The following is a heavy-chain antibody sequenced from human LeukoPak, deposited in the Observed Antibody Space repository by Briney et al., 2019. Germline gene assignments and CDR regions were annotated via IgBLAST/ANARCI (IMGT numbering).Heavy chain of an antibody. Sequence: ASVKVSCKASGYTFTGYYMHWVRQAPGQGLEWMGRINPNSGGTNYAQKFQGRVTMTRDTSISTAYMELSRLRSDDTAVYYCARAVTNYYGSSGPLTYNWFDPWGQGTLVTVSS. CDR3: ARAVTNYYGSSGPLTYNWFDP. CDR2: INPNSGGT. J-gene: IGHJ5*02. CDR1: GYTFTGYY. V-gene: IGHV1-2*06. D-gene: IGHD3-22*01.